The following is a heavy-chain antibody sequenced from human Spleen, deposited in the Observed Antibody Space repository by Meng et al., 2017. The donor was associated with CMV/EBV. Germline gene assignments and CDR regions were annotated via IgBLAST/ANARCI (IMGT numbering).Heavy chain of an antibody. CDR2: IVVGSGNT. V-gene: IGHV1-58*01. CDR1: GFTFTSSA. D-gene: IGHD1-14*01. Sequence: SVKVSCKASGFTFTSSAVQWVRQARGQRLEWIGWIVVGSGNTNYAQKFQERVTITRDMSTSTAYMELSSLRSEDTAVYYCAKDGDHMYYFDYWGQGMLVTVSS. J-gene: IGHJ4*02. CDR3: AKDGDHMYYFDY.